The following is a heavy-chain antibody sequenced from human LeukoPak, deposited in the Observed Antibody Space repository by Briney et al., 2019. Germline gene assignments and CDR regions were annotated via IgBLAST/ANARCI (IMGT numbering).Heavy chain of an antibody. CDR1: GFTFSSYD. CDR2: ISTAGDT. J-gene: IGHJ6*02. D-gene: IGHD2-2*01. V-gene: IGHV3-13*01. Sequence: GGSLRLSCAASGFTFSSYDMHWVRQATGKGLEWVSAISTAGDTYYPGSVKGRFTISRENAKNSLYLQMNSLRAGDTAVYYCARAPSRRVDLYGMDVWGQGTTVTVSS. CDR3: ARAPSRRVDLYGMDV.